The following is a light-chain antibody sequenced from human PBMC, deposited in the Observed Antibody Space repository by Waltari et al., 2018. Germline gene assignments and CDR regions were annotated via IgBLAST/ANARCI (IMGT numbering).Light chain of an antibody. V-gene: IGLV1-44*01. CDR3: AAWDDRLNGRWE. CDR1: SSKLRNNV. CDR2: RND. J-gene: IGLJ3*02. Sequence: QSVLTQPPSASGTPGQAVTISCSGRSSKLRNNVFTWYRLVPWTTPKLLIYRNDQRPSGVPDRFSGSKSGTSASLAISGLRSEDEGDYFCAAWDDRLNGRWEFGGGTKLTVL.